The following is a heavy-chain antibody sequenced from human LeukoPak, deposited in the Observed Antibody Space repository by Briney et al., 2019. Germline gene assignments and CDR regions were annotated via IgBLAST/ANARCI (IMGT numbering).Heavy chain of an antibody. J-gene: IGHJ4*02. Sequence: ASVKVSSKASGYSFTGYFSHWGRQAPGQGLEWMGCIDPNSGDTKYAQKFQGRVSMPRDTSTRTAYMELSRLRSDDTAVYFCARSGSTGYSLYYWGQGTLVTVSS. CDR3: ARSGSTGYSLYY. CDR2: IDPNSGDT. D-gene: IGHD3-22*01. V-gene: IGHV1-2*02. CDR1: GYSFTGYF.